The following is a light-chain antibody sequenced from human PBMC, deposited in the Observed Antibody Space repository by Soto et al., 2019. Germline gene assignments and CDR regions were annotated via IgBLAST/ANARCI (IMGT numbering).Light chain of an antibody. V-gene: IGKV3D-20*01. Sequence: IVLAQSPATRSLSPGERATLSCGASQSVSRSYLAWYQQKPGLAPRLIIYDASSRATGIPDRFSVIGSGTDFTLTISRMEPEDFAVDYCQQYGSSGTFGQGTKVDIK. CDR2: DAS. J-gene: IGKJ1*01. CDR1: QSVSRSY. CDR3: QQYGSSGT.